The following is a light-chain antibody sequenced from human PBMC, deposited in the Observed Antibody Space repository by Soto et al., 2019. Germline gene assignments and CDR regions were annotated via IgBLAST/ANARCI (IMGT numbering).Light chain of an antibody. CDR1: SSNIGAGYD. Sequence: QSALTQPPSVSGAPGQRVTISCTGSSSNIGAGYDVNWFRQLPGTVPRLLIYGNNNRPSEVPDRFSGSKSGTSASLAITGLQDEDEAEYYCQSYDSSRSGYVLGTGTKVILL. J-gene: IGLJ1*01. V-gene: IGLV1-40*01. CDR3: QSYDSSRSGYV. CDR2: GNN.